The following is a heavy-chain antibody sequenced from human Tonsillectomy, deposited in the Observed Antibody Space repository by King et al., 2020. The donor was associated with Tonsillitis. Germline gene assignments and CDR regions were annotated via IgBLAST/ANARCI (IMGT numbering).Heavy chain of an antibody. Sequence: VQLVESGGGLIQPGGSLRLSFAASGFTISTNYMSWVRQAPGKGLEWVSIIYSSGRTFYADSVRGRFTISRDESKNTVYLQMNSLRDEDTAVYYCARETCNSTSCSGFDYWGQGTLVTVSS. CDR1: GFTISTNY. CDR3: ARETCNSTSCSGFDY. V-gene: IGHV3-53*01. CDR2: IYSSGRT. D-gene: IGHD2-2*01. J-gene: IGHJ4*02.